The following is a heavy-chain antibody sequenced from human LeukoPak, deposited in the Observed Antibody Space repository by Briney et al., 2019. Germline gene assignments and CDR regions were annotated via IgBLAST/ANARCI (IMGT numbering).Heavy chain of an antibody. CDR1: GYTFSSYG. D-gene: IGHD6-13*01. CDR2: ISGNNGNT. V-gene: IGHV1-18*01. Sequence: EASVKASCKASGYTFSSYGISWVRQAPGQGLEWMGWISGNNGNTNYAQKVQGRVTMTTDTSTSTAYMELRSLRSDDTAVYYCARGRAAGAFWLDYWGQGTLVTVSS. J-gene: IGHJ4*02. CDR3: ARGRAAGAFWLDY.